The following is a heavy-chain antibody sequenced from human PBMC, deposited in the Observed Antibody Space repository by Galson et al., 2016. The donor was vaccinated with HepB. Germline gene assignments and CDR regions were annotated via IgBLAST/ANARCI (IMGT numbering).Heavy chain of an antibody. CDR3: ARDGYNCGLDR. J-gene: IGHJ4*02. CDR1: GGSISTYY. V-gene: IGHV4-59*01. Sequence: SETLSLTCTVSGGSISTYYWNWIRQPPGKGLEWIGCIHYSGDTKSDPSLKSRVTMSLDTSKNQFSLQLSSVTAADTAIYYCARDGYNCGLDRWGQGTLVTVSS. CDR2: IHYSGDT. D-gene: IGHD5-24*01.